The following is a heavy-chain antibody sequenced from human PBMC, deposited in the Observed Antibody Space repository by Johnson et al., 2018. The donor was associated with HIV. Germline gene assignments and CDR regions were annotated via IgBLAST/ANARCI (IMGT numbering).Heavy chain of an antibody. CDR3: TIPYYYDSGGYQ. D-gene: IGHD3-22*01. V-gene: IGHV3-64*07. CDR1: GFTFSMYA. CDR2: ISSNGGST. J-gene: IGHJ3*01. Sequence: MQLVESGGGVVQPGGSLRLSCAASGFTFSMYAMHWVRQAPGKGLEYVSAISSNGGSTYYADSVKGRFTISRDNSKNTLYLQMDSLRAEDMAVYYCTIPYYYDSGGYQWGQGTMVTVSS.